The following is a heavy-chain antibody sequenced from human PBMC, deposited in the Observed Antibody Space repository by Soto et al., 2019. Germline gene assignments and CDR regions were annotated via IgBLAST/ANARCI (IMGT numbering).Heavy chain of an antibody. D-gene: IGHD2-15*01. CDR3: ARVYGGYLDY. J-gene: IGHJ4*02. CDR2: IYYSGST. Sequence: SETLSLTCTVSGGSISSYYLSWIRQPPGKGLEWIGYIYYSGSTNYNPSLKSRVTISVDTSKNQFSLKLSSVTAADTAVYYCARVYGGYLDYWGQGTLVTVSS. V-gene: IGHV4-59*01. CDR1: GGSISSYY.